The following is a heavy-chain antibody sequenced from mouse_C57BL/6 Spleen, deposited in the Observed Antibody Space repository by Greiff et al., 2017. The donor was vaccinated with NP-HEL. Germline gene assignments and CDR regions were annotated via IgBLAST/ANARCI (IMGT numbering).Heavy chain of an antibody. CDR2: ISSGGDYI. D-gene: IGHD1-1*01. CDR3: TRDTYHYGSSYAMDY. J-gene: IGHJ4*01. Sequence: DVMLVESGEGLVKPGGSLKLSCAASGFTFSSYAMSWVRQTPEKRLEWVAYISSGGDYISYADTVKGRFTISRDNARNTLYLQMSSLKSEDTAMYYCTRDTYHYGSSYAMDYWGQGTSVTVSS. V-gene: IGHV5-9-1*02. CDR1: GFTFSSYA.